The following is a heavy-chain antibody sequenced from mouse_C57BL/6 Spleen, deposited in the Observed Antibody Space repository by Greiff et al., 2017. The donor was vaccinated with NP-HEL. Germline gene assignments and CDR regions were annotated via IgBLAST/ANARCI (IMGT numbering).Heavy chain of an antibody. J-gene: IGHJ4*01. Sequence: VQLQESGPGLVQPSQSLSITCTVSGFSLTSYGVHWVRQSPGKGLEWLGVIWRGGSTDYNAAFMSRLSITKDNSKSQVFFKMNSLQADDTAIYYCAKGGAGFHAMDYWGQGTSVTVSS. CDR3: AKGGAGFHAMDY. CDR2: IWRGGST. CDR1: GFSLTSYG. V-gene: IGHV2-5*01.